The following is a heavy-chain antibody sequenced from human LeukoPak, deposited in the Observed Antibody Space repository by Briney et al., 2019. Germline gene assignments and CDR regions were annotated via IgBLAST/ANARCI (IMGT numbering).Heavy chain of an antibody. Sequence: SETLSLTCTVSGGSISNSSYYCAWIRQPPGKGLEWIGSIYYSGNTYYNPSLKSRVTISVDTSKNQFSLKLSSVTATDAAVYYCARRNGDYVLDYWGQGTLVTVSS. CDR3: ARRNGDYVLDY. J-gene: IGHJ4*02. D-gene: IGHD4-17*01. CDR2: IYYSGNT. V-gene: IGHV4-39*01. CDR1: GGSISNSSYY.